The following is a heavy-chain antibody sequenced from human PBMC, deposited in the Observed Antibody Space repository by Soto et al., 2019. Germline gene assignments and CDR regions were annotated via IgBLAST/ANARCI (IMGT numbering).Heavy chain of an antibody. D-gene: IGHD6-6*01. V-gene: IGHV4-34*01. CDR3: ARGEGSRSSGDYYYMDV. J-gene: IGHJ6*03. CDR2: INHSGST. Sequence: SETLSLTCAVYGGSFSGYYWSWIRQPPGKGLEWIGEINHSGSTNYNPSLKSRVTISVDTSKNQFSLKLSSVTAADTAVYYCARGEGSRSSGDYYYMDVWGKGTTVTVSS. CDR1: GGSFSGYY.